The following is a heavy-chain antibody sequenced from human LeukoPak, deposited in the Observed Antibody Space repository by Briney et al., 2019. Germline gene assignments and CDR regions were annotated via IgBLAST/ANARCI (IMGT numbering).Heavy chain of an antibody. V-gene: IGHV4-59*01. J-gene: IGHJ4*02. Sequence: PSETLSLTCTVSGGPISSYYWSWIRQPPGKGLEWIGYIYYSGSTNYNPSLKSRVTISVDTSKNQFSLKLSSVTAADTAVYYCARGTPYGDYFDYWGQGTLVTVSS. CDR2: IYYSGST. D-gene: IGHD4-17*01. CDR1: GGPISSYY. CDR3: ARGTPYGDYFDY.